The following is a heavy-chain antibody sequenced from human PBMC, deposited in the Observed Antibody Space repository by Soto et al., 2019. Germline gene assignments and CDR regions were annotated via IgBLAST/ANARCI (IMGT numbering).Heavy chain of an antibody. Sequence: QVQLVQSGAEVKKPGSSVKVSCKASGGTFSSYTISWVRQAPGQGLEWMGRIIPILGIANYAQKFQGRVTITADKATSTAYMELSSLRSEDTAVYYCARALGAGYYYMYVWGKGTTVTVAS. V-gene: IGHV1-69*02. CDR2: IIPILGIA. CDR3: ARALGAGYYYMYV. J-gene: IGHJ6*03. D-gene: IGHD2-15*01. CDR1: GGTFSSYT.